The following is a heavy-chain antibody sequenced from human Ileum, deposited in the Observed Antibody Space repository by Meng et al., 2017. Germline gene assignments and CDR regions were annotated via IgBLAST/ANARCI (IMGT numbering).Heavy chain of an antibody. D-gene: IGHD4-17*01. Sequence: GESLKISCAASGFTFSSYSMNWVRQAPGKGLEWVSSISSSSYIYYADSVKGRFTVSRDNAKNSLYLQMNSLRAEDTAVYYCARDGYGEGYWGQGTLVTVSS. CDR1: GFTFSSYS. CDR2: ISSSSYI. V-gene: IGHV3-21*01. J-gene: IGHJ4*02. CDR3: ARDGYGEGY.